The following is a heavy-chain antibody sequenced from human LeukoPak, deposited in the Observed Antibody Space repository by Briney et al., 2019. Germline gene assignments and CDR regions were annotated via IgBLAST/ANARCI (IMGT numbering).Heavy chain of an antibody. V-gene: IGHV4-59*12. CDR1: GGSISTDY. CDR2: IYYSGST. J-gene: IGHJ6*03. Sequence: SETLSLTCTVSGGSISTDYWSWIRQPPGKGLEWIGYIYYSGSTNYNPSLKSRVTISGDTSKNQFSLKLSSVTAADTAVYYCARLKRNGVFSYYYYMDVWGKGTTVTISS. CDR3: ARLKRNGVFSYYYYMDV. D-gene: IGHD1-14*01.